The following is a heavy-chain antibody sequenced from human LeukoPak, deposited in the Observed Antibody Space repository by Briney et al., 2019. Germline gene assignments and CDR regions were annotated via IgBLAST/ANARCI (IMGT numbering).Heavy chain of an antibody. D-gene: IGHD3-10*01. V-gene: IGHV3-23*01. Sequence: GGSLRLSCAASRFTFSSYAMSWVRQAPGKGLEWVSTISASGGSTYYADSVKGRFTISGDNSKNTLYLQMNSLRAEDTAVYYCAKGIKSFGYWGQGTLVTVSS. CDR2: ISASGGST. CDR3: AKGIKSFGY. J-gene: IGHJ4*02. CDR1: RFTFSSYA.